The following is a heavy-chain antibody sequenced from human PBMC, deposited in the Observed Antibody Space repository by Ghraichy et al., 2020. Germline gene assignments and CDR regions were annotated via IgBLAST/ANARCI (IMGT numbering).Heavy chain of an antibody. CDR1: GLTVSRNY. CDR3: ARENDPYGSGSTDY. V-gene: IGHV3-66*01. CDR2: IYSGGST. Sequence: GSLRLSCAASGLTVSRNYMSWVRQAPGKGLEWVSVIYSGGSTYFVDSVKGRFTISRDNSKNTLYLQMNSLRVEDTAVYYCARENDPYGSGSTDYWGQGTLVTVSS. J-gene: IGHJ4*02. D-gene: IGHD3-10*01.